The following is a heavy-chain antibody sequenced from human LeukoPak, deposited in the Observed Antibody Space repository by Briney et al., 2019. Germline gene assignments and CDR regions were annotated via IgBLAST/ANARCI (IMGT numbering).Heavy chain of an antibody. J-gene: IGHJ4*02. Sequence: AGGSLRLSCAASGNYWMHWVRQAPGKGLVWVSRIDRDGSRINYADSVKGRFTISRDNGKNTLFLQMNSLRAEDAAVYYCVRGNDYGGPHYWGQGTLVTVSS. V-gene: IGHV3-74*01. CDR2: IDRDGSRI. D-gene: IGHD4-23*01. CDR1: GNYW. CDR3: VRGNDYGGPHY.